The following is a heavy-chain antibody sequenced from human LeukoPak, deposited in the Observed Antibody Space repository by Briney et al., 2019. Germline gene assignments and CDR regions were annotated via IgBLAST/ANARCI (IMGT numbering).Heavy chain of an antibody. CDR1: GFTFSSYS. V-gene: IGHV3-21*01. J-gene: IGHJ4*02. Sequence: GGSLRLSCAASGFTFSSYSMNWVRQAPGKGLEWVSSISSSSSYIYYADSVKGRFTISRDNAKNSLYLQMNSLRAEDTAVYYCARGGSQLVQDFDYWGQGALVTVSS. D-gene: IGHD6-6*01. CDR3: ARGGSQLVQDFDY. CDR2: ISSSSSYI.